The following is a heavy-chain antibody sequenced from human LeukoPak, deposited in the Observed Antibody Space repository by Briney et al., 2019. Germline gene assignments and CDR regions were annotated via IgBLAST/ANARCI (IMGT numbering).Heavy chain of an antibody. J-gene: IGHJ4*02. D-gene: IGHD2-15*01. CDR1: GYTFTSDY. Sequence: ASVKVSCKASGYTFTSDYMHWVRQAPGQGLEWMGIINPSDGATGYAQKFQGRVTMTRDTSTSTVYMELSVLRSQDTAVYYCAIRSGGSCFYHDYWGQGTLVTVSS. V-gene: IGHV1-46*03. CDR3: AIRSGGSCFYHDY. CDR2: INPSDGAT.